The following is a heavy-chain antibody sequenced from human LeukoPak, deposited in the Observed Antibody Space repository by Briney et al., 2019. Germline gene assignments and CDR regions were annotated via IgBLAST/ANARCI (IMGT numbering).Heavy chain of an antibody. J-gene: IGHJ4*02. CDR3: AKDPGDFWTGYYTGMLDY. CDR1: GFSFSSYA. CDR2: IGASGGVT. D-gene: IGHD3/OR15-3a*01. Sequence: PGGSLRLSCVASGFSFSSYAMNWVRQAPGKGLEWVSGIGASGGVTNYADSVKGRFTISRDNSKNTLYLQMNSLRAEDTAVYYCAKDPGDFWTGYYTGMLDYWGQGTLVTVSA. V-gene: IGHV3-23*01.